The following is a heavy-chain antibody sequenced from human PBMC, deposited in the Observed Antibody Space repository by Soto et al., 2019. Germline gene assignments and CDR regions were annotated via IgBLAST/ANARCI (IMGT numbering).Heavy chain of an antibody. J-gene: IGHJ6*02. CDR2: IYYSGST. Sequence: SETLSLTCTVSGGSISSSSYYWGWIRQPPGKGLEWIGSIYYSGSTYYNPSLKSRVTISVDTSKNQFSLKLSSVTAADTAVYYCARAYCSGGSCYSGDYYGMDVWGQGTTVTVSS. V-gene: IGHV4-39*07. D-gene: IGHD2-15*01. CDR1: GGSISSSSYY. CDR3: ARAYCSGGSCYSGDYYGMDV.